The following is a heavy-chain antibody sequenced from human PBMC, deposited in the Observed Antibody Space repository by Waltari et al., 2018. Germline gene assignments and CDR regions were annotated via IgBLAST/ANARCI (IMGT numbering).Heavy chain of an antibody. J-gene: IGHJ4*02. D-gene: IGHD3-22*01. CDR3: ARYRGNYDSSGYCFGY. CDR1: GYTFTSYA. V-gene: IGHV1-3*01. CDR2: INAGNGNT. Sequence: QVQLVQSGAEVKKPGASVKVSCKASGYTFTSYAMHWVRQAPGQRLEWMGWINAGNGNTKYSQKFQGRVTITRDTSASTAYMELSSLRSEDTAVYYCARYRGNYDSSGYCFGYWGQGTLVTVSS.